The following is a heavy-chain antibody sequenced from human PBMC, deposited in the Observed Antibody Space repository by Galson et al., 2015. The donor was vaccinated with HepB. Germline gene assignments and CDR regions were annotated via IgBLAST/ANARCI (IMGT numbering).Heavy chain of an antibody. D-gene: IGHD4-11*01. Sequence: SLRLSCAASGFTFDDYAMHWVRQAPGKGLEWVSGISWNSGSIGYADSVKGRFTISRDNAKNSLYLQMNSLRAEDTALYYCAKGDGLQLFDYWGQGTLVTVSS. J-gene: IGHJ4*02. CDR1: GFTFDDYA. V-gene: IGHV3-9*01. CDR3: AKGDGLQLFDY. CDR2: ISWNSGSI.